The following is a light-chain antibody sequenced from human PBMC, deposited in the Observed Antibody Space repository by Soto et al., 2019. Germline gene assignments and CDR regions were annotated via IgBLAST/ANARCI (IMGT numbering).Light chain of an antibody. CDR3: LQDYNYPLT. V-gene: IGKV1-6*01. J-gene: IGKJ4*01. CDR1: QSISSW. CDR2: AAS. Sequence: IQMTQSPSTLSGSVGDRVTITCRAIQSISSWLAWYQQKPGKAAKLLIYAASSLQSGVPSRFSGSGSGTDFTLTISSLQPEDFATYYCLQDYNYPLTFGGGTKVDIK.